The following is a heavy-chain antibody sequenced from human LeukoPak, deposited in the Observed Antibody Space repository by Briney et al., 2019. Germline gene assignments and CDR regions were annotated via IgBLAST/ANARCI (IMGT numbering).Heavy chain of an antibody. CDR3: ARDPMTAAGSKDGMDV. CDR1: GFTFSSYA. D-gene: IGHD6-13*01. CDR2: ISYDGSNK. Sequence: GRSLRLSCAASGFTFSSYAMHWVRQAPGKGLEWVAVISYDGSNKYYADSVKGRFTISRDNSKNTLYLQMSSLRAEDTAVYYCARDPMTAAGSKDGMDVWGQGTTVTVSS. V-gene: IGHV3-30-3*01. J-gene: IGHJ6*02.